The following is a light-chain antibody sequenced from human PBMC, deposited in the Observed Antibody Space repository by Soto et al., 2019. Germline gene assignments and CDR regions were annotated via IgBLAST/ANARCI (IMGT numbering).Light chain of an antibody. CDR3: QQRSTPLT. CDR2: DAS. CDR1: QSVSRY. V-gene: IGKV3-11*01. J-gene: IGKJ4*01. Sequence: EIILPQSPATLSLSPGERATLSCRASQSVSRYLAWYQHKPGQAPRLLIYDASTRATGIPARFSGSGSGTDFTLTISSLEPEDFAVYYCQQRSTPLTFGGGTKVEIK.